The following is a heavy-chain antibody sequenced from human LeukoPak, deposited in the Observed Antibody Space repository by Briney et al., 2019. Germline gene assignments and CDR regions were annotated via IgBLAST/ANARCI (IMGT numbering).Heavy chain of an antibody. Sequence: PSQTLSLTCTVSGGSISSGGYYWSWIRQHPGKGLGWIGYIYYSGSTNYNPSLKSRVTISVDTSKNQFSLKLSSVTAADTAVYYCARLLGAYGDYLEYYYYYGMDVWGQGTTVTVSS. CDR2: IYYSGST. J-gene: IGHJ6*02. D-gene: IGHD4-17*01. CDR3: ARLLGAYGDYLEYYYYYGMDV. CDR1: GGSISSGGYY. V-gene: IGHV4-61*08.